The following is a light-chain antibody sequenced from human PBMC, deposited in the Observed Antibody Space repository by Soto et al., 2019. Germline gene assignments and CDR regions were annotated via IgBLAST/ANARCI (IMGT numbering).Light chain of an antibody. V-gene: IGKV3-11*01. CDR2: DAS. Sequence: EIVLAQSPATLSLSPGERATLSCRASQDISNFLAWYQQRPGQAPRLLIYDASNRATGIPARFSGSGSGTDFPLTTVGWEPEDFAIYYCNNRASGPPFTLG. CDR3: NNRASGPPFT. J-gene: IGKJ3*01. CDR1: QDISNF.